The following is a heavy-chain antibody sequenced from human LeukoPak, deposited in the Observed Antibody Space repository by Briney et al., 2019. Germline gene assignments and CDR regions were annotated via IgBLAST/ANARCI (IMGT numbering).Heavy chain of an antibody. J-gene: IGHJ3*02. CDR2: IQRDGGSK. D-gene: IGHD1-1*01. Sequence: PGGSLRLSCAASGFTFSSYAMSWVRQAPGKGLEWVAFIQRDGGSKFYADSVKGRFTISRDNSKNTLYVEMKSLRAEDTAVYYCASEYINDLGEAFDMWGQGTVVTVSS. CDR3: ASEYINDLGEAFDM. V-gene: IGHV3-30*03. CDR1: GFTFSSYA.